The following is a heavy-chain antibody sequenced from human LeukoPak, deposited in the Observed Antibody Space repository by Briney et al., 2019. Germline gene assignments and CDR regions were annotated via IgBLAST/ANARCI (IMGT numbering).Heavy chain of an antibody. CDR3: ARMGDCSSTSCTPRYYYYRMDV. V-gene: IGHV4-59*01. J-gene: IGHJ6*04. Sequence: PSETLSLTCTVSGGSISSYYWSWIRQPPGKGLEWIGYIYYSGSTNYNPSLKSRVTISVDTSKNQFSLKLSSVTAADTAVYYCARMGDCSSTSCTPRYYYYRMDVWGKGTTVTVSS. CDR1: GGSISSYY. CDR2: IYYSGST. D-gene: IGHD2-2*01.